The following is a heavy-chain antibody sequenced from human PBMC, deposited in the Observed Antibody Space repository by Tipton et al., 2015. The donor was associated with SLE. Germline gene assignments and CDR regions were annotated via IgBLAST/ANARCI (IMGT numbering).Heavy chain of an antibody. V-gene: IGHV3-11*01. CDR1: GFTFSDYY. Sequence: SLRLSCAASGFTFSDYYMSWIRQAPGKGLEWVSYISSSGSTIYYADSVKGRFTISRDNAENSLYLQMNSLRAEDTAVYYCARDSSPPYYYFYMDVWGKGTTVTVSS. D-gene: IGHD6-6*01. CDR3: ARDSSPPYYYFYMDV. CDR2: ISSSGSTI. J-gene: IGHJ6*03.